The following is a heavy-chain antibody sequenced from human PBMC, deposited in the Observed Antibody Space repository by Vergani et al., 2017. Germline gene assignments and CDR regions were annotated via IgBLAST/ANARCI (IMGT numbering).Heavy chain of an antibody. J-gene: IGHJ4*02. Sequence: EVQLVESGGGLVQPGRSLRLSCAASGFTFDDYAMHWVRQAPGKGLEWVSGISWNSGSIGYADSVKDRFTISRDNAKNSLFLQLNSLTIDDTALYFCAKELESAAYDYWGQGTLVTVSS. CDR2: ISWNSGSI. CDR1: GFTFDDYA. D-gene: IGHD2-15*01. V-gene: IGHV3-9*01. CDR3: AKELESAAYDY.